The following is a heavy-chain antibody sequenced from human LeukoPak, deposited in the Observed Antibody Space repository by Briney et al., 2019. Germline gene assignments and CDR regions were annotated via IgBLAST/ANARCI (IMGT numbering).Heavy chain of an antibody. CDR1: GFTFSSYE. V-gene: IGHV3-48*03. D-gene: IGHD5-12*01. J-gene: IGHJ4*02. Sequence: GGSLRLSCAASGFTFSSYEMNWVRQAPGKGLEWVSYISSSGSTIYYADSVKGRFTISRDNAKNSLDLQMNSLTAEDTAVYYCARGPSGYHNTGGQGTLVTVSS. CDR2: ISSSGSTI. CDR3: ARGPSGYHNT.